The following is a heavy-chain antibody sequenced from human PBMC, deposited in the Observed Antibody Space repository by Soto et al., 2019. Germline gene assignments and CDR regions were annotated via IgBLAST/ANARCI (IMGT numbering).Heavy chain of an antibody. CDR2: INAGNGNT. Sequence: ASVKVSCKASGYTFTSYAMHWVRQAPGQRLEWMGWINAGNGNTKYSQKFQGRVTITRDTSASTAYMELSSLRSEDTAVYYCAIDYGDYRRYLDLWGRGTLVTVSS. CDR3: AIDYGDYRRYLDL. V-gene: IGHV1-3*01. D-gene: IGHD4-17*01. J-gene: IGHJ2*01. CDR1: GYTFTSYA.